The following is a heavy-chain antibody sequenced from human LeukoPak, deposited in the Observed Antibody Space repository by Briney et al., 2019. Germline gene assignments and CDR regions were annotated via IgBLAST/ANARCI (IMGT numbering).Heavy chain of an antibody. V-gene: IGHV4-61*05. Sequence: SETLSLTCTVSGGSISSSSYYWGWIRQSPGKGLEWIGYISYGGATTYNPSLKRRVTISVDSPKNHFSLRLTSLTAADTALYYCARHGGTLDYFDSWGPGSLVTVSS. J-gene: IGHJ4*02. CDR2: ISYGGAT. CDR3: ARHGGTLDYFDS. CDR1: GGSISSSSYY. D-gene: IGHD4-23*01.